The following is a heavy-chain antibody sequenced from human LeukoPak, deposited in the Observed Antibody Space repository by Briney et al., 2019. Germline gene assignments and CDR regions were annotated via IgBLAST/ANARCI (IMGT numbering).Heavy chain of an antibody. Sequence: SETLSLTCTVSGGSISSYYWSWIRQPPGKGLEWIGYIYYSGSTYYNPSLKSRVTISVDTSKNQFSLKLSSVTAADTAVYYCARDGGRDDSSGYYYGFDYWGQGTLVTVSS. CDR2: IYYSGST. CDR1: GGSISSYY. J-gene: IGHJ4*02. CDR3: ARDGGRDDSSGYYYGFDY. D-gene: IGHD3-22*01. V-gene: IGHV4-30-4*08.